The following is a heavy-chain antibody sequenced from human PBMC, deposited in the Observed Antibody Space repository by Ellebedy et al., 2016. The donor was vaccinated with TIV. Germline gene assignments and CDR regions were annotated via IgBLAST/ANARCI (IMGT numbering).Heavy chain of an antibody. CDR2: ISAHNDNT. D-gene: IGHD6-19*01. Sequence: AASVKVSCKASGYSFTSYGFSWVRQAPGQGLEWMGWISAHNDNTNYAQKFQGRVTMTTNPSTTTAYMELTSLRSDDPAMYYCARRLRLMYSSGSFDYWGQGTPVTVSS. J-gene: IGHJ4*02. CDR1: GYSFTSYG. CDR3: ARRLRLMYSSGSFDY. V-gene: IGHV1-18*01.